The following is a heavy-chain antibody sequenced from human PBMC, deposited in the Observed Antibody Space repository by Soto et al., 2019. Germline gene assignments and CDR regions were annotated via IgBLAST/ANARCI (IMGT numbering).Heavy chain of an antibody. V-gene: IGHV1-58*02. CDR2: IVVVSGST. D-gene: IGHD1-26*01. CDR3: SADHPHMAMGWPV. Sequence: SVKVSCKASGFDFGSFGIQFLRQTRGRGLEWIGWIVVVSGSTNYARQFQGRVAISRDMSSSTAYLDLYDLKSDDTAVYFCSADHPHMAMGWPVWG. CDR1: GFDFGSFG. J-gene: IGHJ3*01.